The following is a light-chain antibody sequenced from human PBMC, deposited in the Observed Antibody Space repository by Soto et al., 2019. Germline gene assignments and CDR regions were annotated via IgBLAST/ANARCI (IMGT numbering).Light chain of an antibody. V-gene: IGLV2-14*01. CDR3: SSYTSGSTLYV. CDR1: SSDVGRYNY. Sequence: QSVLTQPASVSGSPGQSITISCTGTSSDVGRYNYVSWYQRHPGKAPKLMISEVSNRPSGVSNRFSGSKSGNTASLTISGLQAEDEADYYCSSYTSGSTLYVFGTGTKVTVL. CDR2: EVS. J-gene: IGLJ1*01.